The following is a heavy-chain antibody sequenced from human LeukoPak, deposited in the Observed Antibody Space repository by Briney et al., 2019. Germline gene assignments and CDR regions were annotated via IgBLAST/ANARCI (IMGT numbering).Heavy chain of an antibody. Sequence: GGSLRLSCAASGFTFSSHAMHWVRQAPGKGLEYVSAISSNGGSTYYANSVKGRFTISRDNSKNTLYLQMGSLRAEDMAVYYCAKDIGQVGATPMDVWGQGTTVTVSS. CDR2: ISSNGGST. J-gene: IGHJ6*02. CDR3: AKDIGQVGATPMDV. V-gene: IGHV3-64*01. D-gene: IGHD1-26*01. CDR1: GFTFSSHA.